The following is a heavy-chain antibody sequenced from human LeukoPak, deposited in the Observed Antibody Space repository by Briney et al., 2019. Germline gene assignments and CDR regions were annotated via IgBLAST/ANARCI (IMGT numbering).Heavy chain of an antibody. Sequence: GGSLRLSCAASGFTFSSYAMSWVRQAPGKGLEWVSALSGSGGSTYYADSVKGRFTISRDNSKNTLYLQMNSLRAEDTAVYYCAKEVQGCSGGSCYFSFDYWGQGTLVTVSS. D-gene: IGHD2-15*01. V-gene: IGHV3-23*01. CDR2: LSGSGGST. J-gene: IGHJ4*02. CDR1: GFTFSSYA. CDR3: AKEVQGCSGGSCYFSFDY.